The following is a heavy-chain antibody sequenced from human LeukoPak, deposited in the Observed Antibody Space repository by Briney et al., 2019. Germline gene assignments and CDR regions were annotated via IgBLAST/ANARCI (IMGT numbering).Heavy chain of an antibody. CDR2: ISNSDGST. CDR1: GFTFSSYA. D-gene: IGHD1-14*01. J-gene: IGHJ4*02. Sequence: GGSLRLSCAASGFTFSSYAMTWVRRAPGKGLEWVSVISNSDGSTFYADSVRGRFTISRDNSKNTLYLQMNSLRAEDTAVYYCAKAKASGINLPSDYWGQGTLVTVSS. V-gene: IGHV3-23*01. CDR3: AKAKASGINLPSDY.